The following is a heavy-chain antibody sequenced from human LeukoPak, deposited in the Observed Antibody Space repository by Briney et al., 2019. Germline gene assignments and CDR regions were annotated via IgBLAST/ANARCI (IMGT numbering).Heavy chain of an antibody. Sequence: GGALKISFRGSGCRFTSYWIGWGRRMPGKGGEWMGIIYSPYFQDQVTISADKSISTAYLQWSSLKASDTAMYYCARLSPYYYGLGRQKEQTKYYYYYGMDVWGKGTTVTVSS. V-gene: IGHV5-51*01. CDR2: I. CDR1: GCRFTSYW. D-gene: IGHD3-10*01. J-gene: IGHJ6*04. CDR3: ARLSPYYYGLGRQKEQTKYYYYYGMDV.